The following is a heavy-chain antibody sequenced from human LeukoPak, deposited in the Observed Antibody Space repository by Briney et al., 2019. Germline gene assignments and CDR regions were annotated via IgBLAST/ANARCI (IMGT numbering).Heavy chain of an antibody. Sequence: GGSLRLSFAASGFTFSGYAMSWVRQAPGKGLEWVSAISGSGGSTYYADSVKGRFTISRDNSKNTLYLQMNSLRAEDTAVYYCAKESHYYGSGRVNYWGQGTLVTVSS. D-gene: IGHD3-10*01. CDR3: AKESHYYGSGRVNY. V-gene: IGHV3-23*01. J-gene: IGHJ4*02. CDR1: GFTFSGYA. CDR2: ISGSGGST.